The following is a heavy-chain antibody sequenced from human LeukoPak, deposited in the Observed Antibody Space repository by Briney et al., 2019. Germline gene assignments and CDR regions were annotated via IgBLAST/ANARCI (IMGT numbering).Heavy chain of an antibody. Sequence: ASVKVSCKVSGYTLTELSMHWVRQAPGKGLEWMGGFDPEDGETIYAQKFQGRVTMTRDTSISTAYMELSRLRSDDTAVYYCARVGGYYDSSGLYYWGQGTPVTVSS. J-gene: IGHJ4*02. CDR1: GYTLTELS. CDR2: FDPEDGET. V-gene: IGHV1-24*01. D-gene: IGHD3-22*01. CDR3: ARVGGYYDSSGLYY.